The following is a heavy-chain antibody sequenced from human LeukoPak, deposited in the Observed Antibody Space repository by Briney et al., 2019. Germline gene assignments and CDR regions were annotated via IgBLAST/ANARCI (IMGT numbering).Heavy chain of an antibody. J-gene: IGHJ4*02. CDR3: TRDATYYLRYGYFDY. D-gene: IGHD2/OR15-2a*01. CDR2: INNVASHI. V-gene: IGHV3-21*01. CDR1: GFSISSSA. Sequence: GGSLRLSCAASGFSISSSAMNWVRQAAGKGLEWVSSINNVASHIYYAGSVRGRFTISRDNAKNSVYLQMNSLRAEDTAVYYCTRDATYYLRYGYFDYWGQGTPVTVSS.